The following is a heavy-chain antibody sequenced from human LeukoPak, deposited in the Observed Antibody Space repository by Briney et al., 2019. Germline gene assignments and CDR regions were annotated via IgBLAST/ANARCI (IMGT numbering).Heavy chain of an antibody. D-gene: IGHD3-22*01. Sequence: GASVRVSCKASGYTFTSYGISWVRQAPGQGLEWMGWISAYNGNTNYAQKFQGRVTMTEDTSTDTAYMELSSLRSEDTAVYYCATVFRIHYYDGSGYNSWGQGTLVTVSS. CDR3: ATVFRIHYYDGSGYNS. V-gene: IGHV1-18*01. CDR1: GYTFTSYG. CDR2: ISAYNGNT. J-gene: IGHJ4*02.